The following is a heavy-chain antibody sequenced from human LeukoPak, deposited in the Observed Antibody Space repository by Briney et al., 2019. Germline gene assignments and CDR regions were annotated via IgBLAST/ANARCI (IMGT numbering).Heavy chain of an antibody. V-gene: IGHV4-31*03. J-gene: IGHJ4*02. CDR1: GGSISSGGYY. CDR3: ARVFNDYYDSSGFYYFDY. D-gene: IGHD3-22*01. CDR2: IYYSGST. Sequence: SETLSLTCTVSGGSISSGGYYWSWIRQHPGKGLEWIGYIYYSGSTYYNPSLKSRVTISVDTSKNQFSLELSSVTAADTAVYYCARVFNDYYDSSGFYYFDYWGQGTLVTVSS.